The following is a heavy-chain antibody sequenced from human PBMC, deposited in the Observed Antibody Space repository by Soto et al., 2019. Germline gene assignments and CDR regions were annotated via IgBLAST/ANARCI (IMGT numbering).Heavy chain of an antibody. V-gene: IGHV1-18*01. CDR3: ARDKGGDIVVVVAAKGDTQGGAFDI. D-gene: IGHD2-15*01. CDR1: GYTFTSYG. Sequence: QVQLVQSGAEVKKPGASVKVSCKASGYTFTSYGISWVRQAPGQGLEWMGWISAYNGNTNYAQKLQGRVTMTTDTSTITAYMELRSLRSEDTAVYYCARDKGGDIVVVVAAKGDTQGGAFDIWVQGTMVTVSS. J-gene: IGHJ3*02. CDR2: ISAYNGNT.